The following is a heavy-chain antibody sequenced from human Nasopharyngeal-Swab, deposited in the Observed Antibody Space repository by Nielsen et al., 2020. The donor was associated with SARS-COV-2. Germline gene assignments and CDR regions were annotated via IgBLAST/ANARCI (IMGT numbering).Heavy chain of an antibody. D-gene: IGHD6-19*01. Sequence: WIRQPPGKGLEWVSYISSSGSTIYYADSVKGRFTISRDNAKNLLYLQMNSLRAEDTAVYYWARGMDGGWGYWGQGTLVTVSS. CDR2: ISSSGSTI. V-gene: IGHV3-11*04. J-gene: IGHJ4*02. CDR3: ARGMDGGWGY.